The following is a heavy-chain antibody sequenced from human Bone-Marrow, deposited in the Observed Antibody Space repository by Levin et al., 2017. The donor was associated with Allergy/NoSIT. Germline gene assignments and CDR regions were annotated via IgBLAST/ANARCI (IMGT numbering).Heavy chain of an antibody. V-gene: IGHV3-33*01. CDR3: ARDRWELLSDYYGMDV. J-gene: IGHJ6*02. CDR2: IWYGGSNR. D-gene: IGHD1-26*01. CDR1: GFSVSRYG. Sequence: LSLTCAASGFSVSRYGMHWVRQPPGKGLEGVAVIWYGGSNRQYADSVKGRFIVSGENSKNTVYLEMNSLGADDTGVYYCARDRWELLSDYYGMDVWGQGTTVTVSS.